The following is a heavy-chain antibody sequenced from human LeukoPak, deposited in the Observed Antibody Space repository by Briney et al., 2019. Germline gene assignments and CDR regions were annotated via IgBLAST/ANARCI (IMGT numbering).Heavy chain of an antibody. J-gene: IGHJ4*02. CDR1: GYTFTGYY. Sequence: ASVKVSCKASGYTFTGYYMHWVRQAPGQGLEWMGWINPNSGGTNYAQKFQGRVTMTRDTSISTAYMELSRLRSDDTAVYYCARRYDILTGYPIEYFDYWGQGTQVTVSS. V-gene: IGHV1-2*02. D-gene: IGHD3-9*01. CDR3: ARRYDILTGYPIEYFDY. CDR2: INPNSGGT.